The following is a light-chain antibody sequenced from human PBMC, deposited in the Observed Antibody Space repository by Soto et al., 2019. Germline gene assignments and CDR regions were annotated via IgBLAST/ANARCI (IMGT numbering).Light chain of an antibody. CDR3: QQSYSVPR. J-gene: IGKJ1*01. V-gene: IGKV1-39*01. CDR1: RSISNY. CDR2: AAS. Sequence: DIQMTQSPSSLSASVGDRVTITCRASRSISNYLNWYQQKSGKAPRLLIYAASSLQTWVPSRFTGTGTGTAFTLTITSLQPEDSATYYCQQSYSVPRFGQGTRVDLK.